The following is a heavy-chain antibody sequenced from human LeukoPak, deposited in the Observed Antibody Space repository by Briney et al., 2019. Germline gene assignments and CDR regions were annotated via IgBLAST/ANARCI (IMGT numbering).Heavy chain of an antibody. D-gene: IGHD3-3*01. J-gene: IGHJ4*02. Sequence: GASVKVSCKASGYTFTSYGISWVRQAPGQGLEWMGWISAYNGNTNYAQKLQGRVTMTTDTSTSTAYMEVRSLRSDDTAVYYCARSSTIYEGGPNQGVRYFDYWGQGTLVTVSS. CDR2: ISAYNGNT. CDR1: GYTFTSYG. CDR3: ARSSTIYEGGPNQGVRYFDY. V-gene: IGHV1-18*01.